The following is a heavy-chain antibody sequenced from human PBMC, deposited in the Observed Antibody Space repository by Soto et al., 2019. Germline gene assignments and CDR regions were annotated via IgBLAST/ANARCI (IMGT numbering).Heavy chain of an antibody. CDR1: GFTFSNAW. D-gene: IGHD5-12*01. Sequence: GGSLRLSCAASGFTFSNAWMSWVRQAPGKGLEWVGRIKSKTDGGTTDYAAPVKGRFTISGDDSKNTLYLQMNSLKTEDTAVYYCTTGRDGYNPYYYYGMDVSGHGTTVT. V-gene: IGHV3-15*01. J-gene: IGHJ6*02. CDR2: IKSKTDGGTT. CDR3: TTGRDGYNPYYYYGMDV.